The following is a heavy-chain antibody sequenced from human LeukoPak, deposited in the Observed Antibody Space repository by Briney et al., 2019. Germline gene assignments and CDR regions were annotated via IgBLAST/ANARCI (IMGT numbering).Heavy chain of an antibody. V-gene: IGHV3-48*01. CDR3: VSRRL. CDR2: ISSSSSDI. J-gene: IGHJ4*02. Sequence: GGSLRLSCAASGFTFSSYSMNWVRQAPGKGLEFVSYISSSSSDIYYADSVTGRFTISRDSAKNSLYLQMNSLRAEDTAVYYCVSRRLWGQGTLVTVSS. CDR1: GFTFSSYS.